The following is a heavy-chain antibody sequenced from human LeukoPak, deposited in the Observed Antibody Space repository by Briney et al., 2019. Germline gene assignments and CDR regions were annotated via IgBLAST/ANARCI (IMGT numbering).Heavy chain of an antibody. CDR2: INPSSGST. V-gene: IGHV1-46*01. CDR1: GYTLTSYY. D-gene: IGHD4-23*01. Sequence: GASVKVSCKASGYTLTSYYIHWVRQAPGQGLEWMGVINPSSGSTTHAQQFQGRVTMTRDTSTSTVYMELSTLTSEDTAAYYCARDLDTALGTPDYYNYVMDVWGQGTTVTVSS. J-gene: IGHJ6*02. CDR3: ARDLDTALGTPDYYNYVMDV.